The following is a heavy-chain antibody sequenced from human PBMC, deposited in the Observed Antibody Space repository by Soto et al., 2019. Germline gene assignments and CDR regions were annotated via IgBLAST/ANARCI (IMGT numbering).Heavy chain of an antibody. J-gene: IGHJ4*02. CDR3: VRDTHKDY. V-gene: IGHV3-66*01. Sequence: EVQLVESGGGLVQPGGSLRLSCAASGFTVSNRCMSWVRQAPGKGLEWVSVMYSGGSPYYADSVKGRFTISRDNSKNTLYLQMNSLRAEDTAVYYCVRDTHKDYWGQGTLVTVSS. D-gene: IGHD2-21*01. CDR1: GFTVSNRC. CDR2: MYSGGSP.